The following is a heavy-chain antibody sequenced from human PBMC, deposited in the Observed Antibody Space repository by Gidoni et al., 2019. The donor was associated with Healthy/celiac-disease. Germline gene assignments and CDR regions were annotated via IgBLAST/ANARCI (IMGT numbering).Heavy chain of an antibody. V-gene: IGHV3-21*01. CDR1: GFPFSSYS. D-gene: IGHD3-10*01. CDR3: ARENYGSGSFDI. Sequence: EVQLVESGGGLVKPGGSLRLSCAASGFPFSSYSRNWVRQAPGKGLEWVSSISSSSSYIYYADSVKGRFTISRDNAKNSLYLQMNSLRAEDTAVYYCARENYGSGSFDIWGQGTMVTVSS. J-gene: IGHJ3*02. CDR2: ISSSSSYI.